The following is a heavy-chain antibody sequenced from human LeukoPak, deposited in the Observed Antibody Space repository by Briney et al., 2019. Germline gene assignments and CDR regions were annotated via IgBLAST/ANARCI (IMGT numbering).Heavy chain of an antibody. D-gene: IGHD5-18*01. CDR2: IYPGGSNG. Sequence: GESLKISCKCSGFDFTAYGIAWVRQTPGKGLEWMGNIYPGGSNGRYSPSFQGQVTMSADKSITTVYLQWSSLKASDTAMYYCARHLHSAWFGFWGQGSLVTVSS. CDR3: ARHLHSAWFGF. J-gene: IGHJ4*02. CDR1: GFDFTAYG. V-gene: IGHV5-51*01.